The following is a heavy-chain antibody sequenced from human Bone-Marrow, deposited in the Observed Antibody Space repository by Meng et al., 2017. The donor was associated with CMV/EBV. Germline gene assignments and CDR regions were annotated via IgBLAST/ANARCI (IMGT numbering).Heavy chain of an antibody. J-gene: IGHJ2*01. CDR1: GFTFSNFA. CDR2: MTASGGST. Sequence: GESLKISCAASGFTFSNFAMGWVRQAPGKGLEWISGMTASGGSTYYADSVKGRFTISRDNSRNMLYLQMNSLRAEDTAVYYCARDLGYCSNGVCRLDWYFDLWGRGTLVTVSS. CDR3: ARDLGYCSNGVCRLDWYFDL. V-gene: IGHV3-23*01. D-gene: IGHD2-8*01.